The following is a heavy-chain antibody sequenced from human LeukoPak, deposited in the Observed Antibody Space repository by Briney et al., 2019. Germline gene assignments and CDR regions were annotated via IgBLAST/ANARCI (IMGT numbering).Heavy chain of an antibody. D-gene: IGHD2-15*01. CDR1: GGSISSGGYY. J-gene: IGHJ5*02. CDR3: ARASLVVAAATRFDP. V-gene: IGHV4-31*03. Sequence: SQTMSLTCTVSGGSISSGGYYWSWIRQHPGKGLEWIGYSYYTGSTYYNPSLKSRVAISVGTSKNQFSLKLNSVTAADTAVYYCARASLVVAAATRFDPWGQGTLVTVSS. CDR2: SYYTGST.